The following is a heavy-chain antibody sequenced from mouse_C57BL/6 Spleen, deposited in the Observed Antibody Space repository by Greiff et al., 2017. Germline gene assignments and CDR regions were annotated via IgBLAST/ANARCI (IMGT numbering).Heavy chain of an antibody. J-gene: IGHJ3*01. CDR1: GFTFSSYG. D-gene: IGHD2-3*01. V-gene: IGHV5-6*01. Sequence: EVKLMESGGDLVKPGGSLKLSCAASGFTFSSYGMSWVRQTPDKRLEWVATISSGGSYTYYPDSVKGRFTISRDNAKNTLYLQMSSLKSEDTAMYYCARHRIYDGYLGGFAYWGQGTLVTVSA. CDR2: ISSGGSYT. CDR3: ARHRIYDGYLGGFAY.